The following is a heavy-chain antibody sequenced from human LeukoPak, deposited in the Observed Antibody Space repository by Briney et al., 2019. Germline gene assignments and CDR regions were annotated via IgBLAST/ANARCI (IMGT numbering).Heavy chain of an antibody. V-gene: IGHV3-33*06. CDR1: GFTFSSYR. Sequence: GGSLRLSCAASGFTFSSYRMHWLRQAPGKGLELVAVIWYDGSNKYYADSVKGRFTISRDNSKNTVYLQMNSLRAEDRAVYYCAKPRNYYDSEYYFDYWGQGTLVTVSS. J-gene: IGHJ4*02. CDR3: AKPRNYYDSEYYFDY. CDR2: IWYDGSNK. D-gene: IGHD3-22*01.